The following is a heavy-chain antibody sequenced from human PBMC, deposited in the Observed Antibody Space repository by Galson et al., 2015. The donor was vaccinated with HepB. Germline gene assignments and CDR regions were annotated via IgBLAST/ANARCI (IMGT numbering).Heavy chain of an antibody. V-gene: IGHV1-2*02. D-gene: IGHD3-10*01. CDR1: GYNFADYY. J-gene: IGHJ5*02. Sequence: SVKVSCKASGYNFADYYIHWVRQAPGQGLEWMGWIRPNSGGTNYAQKFHGRVTMTSDTSISTAYMILSSLRSDDTAVLYCARDWTGSAWGQGTLVTVSS. CDR3: ARDWTGSA. CDR2: IRPNSGGT.